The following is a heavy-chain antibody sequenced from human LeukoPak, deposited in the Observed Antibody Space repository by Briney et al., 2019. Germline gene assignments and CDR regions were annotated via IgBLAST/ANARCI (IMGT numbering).Heavy chain of an antibody. V-gene: IGHV3-21*01. D-gene: IGHD3-16*01. CDR1: GFTFSSYS. CDR3: ARPRIWGFDY. CDR2: ISSSSSYI. J-gene: IGHJ4*02. Sequence: GGSLRLSCAASGFTFSSYSMNWVRQAPGKGLEWVSSISSSSSYIYYADPVKGRFTISRDNAKNSLYLQMNSLRAEDTAVYYCARPRIWGFDYWGQGTLVTVSS.